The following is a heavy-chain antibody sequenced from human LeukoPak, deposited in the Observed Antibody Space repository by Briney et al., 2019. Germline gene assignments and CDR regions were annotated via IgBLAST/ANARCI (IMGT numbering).Heavy chain of an antibody. J-gene: IGHJ4*02. CDR3: ARAAAVAGLYYFDY. Sequence: SETLSLTCTVSGGSISSYYWSWIRQPPGKGLEWIGYIYYSGSTNYNPSLKSRVTISVDTSKNQFSLKLSSVTAADTAGYYCARAAAVAGLYYFDYWGQGTLVTVSS. V-gene: IGHV4-59*01. D-gene: IGHD6-19*01. CDR2: IYYSGST. CDR1: GGSISSYY.